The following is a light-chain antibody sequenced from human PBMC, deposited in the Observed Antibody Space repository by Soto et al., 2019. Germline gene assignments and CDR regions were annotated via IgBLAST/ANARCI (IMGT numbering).Light chain of an antibody. CDR3: QQYYSFPLT. Sequence: IQMTQSPSFLSASVGDRVTITCRASQSIGKHLAWYQQKPGKAPELLIYAASTLQSGVPSRFSGSGSGTDFTLTISCLQSEDFATYYCQQYYSFPLTFGGGTKVDIK. V-gene: IGKV1D-8*01. J-gene: IGKJ4*01. CDR2: AAS. CDR1: QSIGKH.